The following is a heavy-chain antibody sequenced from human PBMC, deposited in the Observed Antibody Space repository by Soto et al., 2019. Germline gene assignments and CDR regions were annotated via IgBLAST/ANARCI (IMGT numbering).Heavy chain of an antibody. V-gene: IGHV1-69*01. CDR3: ATAYYYDTSFYY. J-gene: IGHJ4*02. CDR1: GGTFSSYA. D-gene: IGHD3-22*01. Sequence: QVQRVQSGAEVQKPGSSVKVSCKASGGTFSSYAISWVPQAPGQGLEWMGGIIHIFGTANYAQKFKGIITITADEATSTAYRELSSLRSEDTAVYFCATAYYYDTSFYYWGQGTLVTVSS. CDR2: IIHIFGTA.